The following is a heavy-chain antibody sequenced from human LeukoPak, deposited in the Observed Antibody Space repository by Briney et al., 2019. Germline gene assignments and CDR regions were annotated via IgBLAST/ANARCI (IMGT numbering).Heavy chain of an antibody. CDR3: ARAFTLHSGSYLFDP. D-gene: IGHD1-26*01. CDR1: GFTFSSYS. Sequence: GGSLRLSCAASGFTFSSYSMSWVRQAPGKGLEWVSVIYSGGSTYYVESVKGRFTISRDNSKNTLYLQMNSLRAEDTAVYYCARAFTLHSGSYLFDPWGQGTLVAVSS. V-gene: IGHV3-66*01. J-gene: IGHJ5*02. CDR2: IYSGGST.